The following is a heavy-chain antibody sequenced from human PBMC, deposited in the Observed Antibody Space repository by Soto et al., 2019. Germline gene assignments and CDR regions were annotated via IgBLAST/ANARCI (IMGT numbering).Heavy chain of an antibody. Sequence: QVQLQESGPGLVKPSGTLSLTCAVSGGSISTDNWWSWVRQPPGKGLEWIGEIHHSGSTNYNTSLXSXVXXPVDKSKNQFSLKLISVTAADTAMYYCARGYAFDIWGQGTMVTVSS. J-gene: IGHJ3*02. CDR2: IHHSGST. V-gene: IGHV4-4*02. CDR1: GGSISTDNW. CDR3: ARGYAFDI.